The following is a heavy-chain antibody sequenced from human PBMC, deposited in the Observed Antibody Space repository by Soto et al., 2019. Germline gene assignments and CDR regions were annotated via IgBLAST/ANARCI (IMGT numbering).Heavy chain of an antibody. J-gene: IGHJ4*02. V-gene: IGHV4-39*01. CDR2: IYYTET. CDR3: ARLLPAAAGTFDY. Sequence: QLQLQESGPGLVKPSETLSLTCTVSGGSISSSNFWCGWIRQPPGRGLEWIGTIYYTETYYNPSLKSRVTISVDTSKNQFSLKLSSVTAADTAVYYCARLLPAAAGTFDYWGQGTLVTVSS. CDR1: GGSISSSNFW. D-gene: IGHD6-13*01.